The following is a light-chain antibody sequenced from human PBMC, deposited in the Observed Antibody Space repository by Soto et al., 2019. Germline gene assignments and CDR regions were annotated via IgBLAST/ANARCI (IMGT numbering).Light chain of an antibody. CDR3: QQYGISTGT. V-gene: IGKV3-20*01. J-gene: IGKJ1*01. CDR1: QSITSNY. Sequence: EIVLTQSPGTLSLSPGERATLSCWASQSITSNYLAWYQHKPGQAPRLLIYGASIRATGIPDRFSGSGSGTDFTLTISRLEPEEFAVYYCQQYGISTGTFGQGTKVEIK. CDR2: GAS.